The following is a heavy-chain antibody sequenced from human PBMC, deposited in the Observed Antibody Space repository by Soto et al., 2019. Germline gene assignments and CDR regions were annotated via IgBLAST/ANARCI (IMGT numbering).Heavy chain of an antibody. CDR1: GVTFATYA. J-gene: IGHJ3*01. D-gene: IGHD2-21*02. V-gene: IGHV3-23*01. CDR3: SKDPNGDFVGAFDS. CDR2: VTANGHVT. Sequence: EVQLLESGGGLAQPGGSLRLSCAGSGVTFATYAMTWVRQSPERGLEWVSSVTANGHVTRYADSVRCRFTVSRDNFKNTLYLQMSSQRVEDTGVYFCSKDPNGDFVGAFDSWGQGTLVTVSS.